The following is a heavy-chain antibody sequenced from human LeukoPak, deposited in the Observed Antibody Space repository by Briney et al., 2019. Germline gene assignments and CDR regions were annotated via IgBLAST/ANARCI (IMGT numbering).Heavy chain of an antibody. J-gene: IGHJ4*02. Sequence: SETLSLTCSVSGGSVRSSSYYWGWIRRPPGKGLEWIGSIYYSGSTYYNPSLKSRVTISVDTSKNQFSLELSSVTAADTAVYYCARHLGYTSVVEGGYFDYWGQGTLVTVSS. D-gene: IGHD6-25*01. CDR2: IYYSGST. V-gene: IGHV4-39*01. CDR1: GGSVRSSSYY. CDR3: ARHLGYTSVVEGGYFDY.